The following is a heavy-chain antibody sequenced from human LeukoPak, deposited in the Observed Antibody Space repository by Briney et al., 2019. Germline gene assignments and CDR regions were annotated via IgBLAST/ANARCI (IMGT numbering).Heavy chain of an antibody. D-gene: IGHD4-17*01. CDR2: IYYSGST. CDR3: ARAVYGDYGLDY. J-gene: IGHJ4*02. Sequence: PSETLSLTCTVSGGSISSSSYYWGWIRQPPGKGLGWIGSIYYSGSTYYNPSLKSRVTISVDTSKNQFSLKLSSVTAADTAVYYCARAVYGDYGLDYWGQGTLVTVSS. V-gene: IGHV4-39*07. CDR1: GGSISSSSYY.